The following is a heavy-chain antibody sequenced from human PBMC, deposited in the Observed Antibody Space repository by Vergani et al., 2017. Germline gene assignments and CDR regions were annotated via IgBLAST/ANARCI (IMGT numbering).Heavy chain of an antibody. CDR1: GGTFSSYA. Sequence: QVQLVQSGAEVKKPGSSVKVSCKASGGTFSSYAISWVRQAPGQGLEWMGGIIPIFGTANYAQKFQGRVTITADESTSTAYMELSSLRSEDTAVYYCARAAMVRGVRSNGNWFDPWGQGTLVTVSS. D-gene: IGHD3-10*01. CDR2: IIPIFGTA. J-gene: IGHJ5*02. V-gene: IGHV1-69*01. CDR3: ARAAMVRGVRSNGNWFDP.